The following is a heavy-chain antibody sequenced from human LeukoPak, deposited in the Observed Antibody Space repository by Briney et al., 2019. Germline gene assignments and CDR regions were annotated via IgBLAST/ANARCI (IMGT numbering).Heavy chain of an antibody. CDR2: IKTDGSIT. CDR3: ARGLPGNYGYFDY. D-gene: IGHD2-2*01. J-gene: IGHJ4*02. V-gene: IGHV3-74*01. CDR1: AFTFPNYW. Sequence: GGSLRLSCAASAFTFPNYWMHWVRQAPREGLVWVSRIKTDGSITNYADSVKGRFTISRDNAMNTLYLQMNSLRVEDTAVYFCARGLPGNYGYFDYWGQGALVTISS.